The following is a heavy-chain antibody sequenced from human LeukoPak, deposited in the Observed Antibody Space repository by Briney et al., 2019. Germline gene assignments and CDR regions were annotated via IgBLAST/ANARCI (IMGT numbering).Heavy chain of an antibody. Sequence: PSETLSLTCTVSGGSISSGDYYWNWIRQPPGKGLEWIGYIYYSGSTYYNPSLKSRVTISVDTSKNQFSLKLSSVTAADTAVYYCASSHDYGDCGGAFDIWGQGTMVTVSS. CDR1: GGSISSGDYY. CDR3: ASSHDYGDCGGAFDI. CDR2: IYYSGST. V-gene: IGHV4-30-4*01. D-gene: IGHD4-17*01. J-gene: IGHJ3*02.